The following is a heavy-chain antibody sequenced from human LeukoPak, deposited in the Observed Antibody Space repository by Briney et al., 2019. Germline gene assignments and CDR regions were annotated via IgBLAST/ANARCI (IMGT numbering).Heavy chain of an antibody. J-gene: IGHJ4*02. CDR1: GGSISSGDYY. Sequence: SETLSLTCTVSGGSISSGDYYWSWLRQPPGTGLEWVGYIYYSGSTYYNPSLKSRVTISVDTSKNQFSLKLSSVTAADTAVYSCARDRAWGDNTGFDYWGQGTLVTVSS. D-gene: IGHD1-26*01. V-gene: IGHV4-30-4*01. CDR3: ARDRAWGDNTGFDY. CDR2: IYYSGST.